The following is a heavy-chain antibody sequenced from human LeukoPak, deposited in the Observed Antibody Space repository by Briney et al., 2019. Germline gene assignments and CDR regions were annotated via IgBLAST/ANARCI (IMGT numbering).Heavy chain of an antibody. CDR3: ARDGRYCSTTSCPLAAFDY. Sequence: GGSLRLSCAASGFTFSGYEMNWVRQAPGKGPEWVSYISSSGGIIYYADSVKGRFTISRDNAKNSLSLQMNSLRAEDTAVYYCARDGRYCSTTSCPLAAFDYWGQGTLVTVSS. CDR2: ISSSGGII. J-gene: IGHJ4*02. D-gene: IGHD2-2*01. V-gene: IGHV3-48*03. CDR1: GFTFSGYE.